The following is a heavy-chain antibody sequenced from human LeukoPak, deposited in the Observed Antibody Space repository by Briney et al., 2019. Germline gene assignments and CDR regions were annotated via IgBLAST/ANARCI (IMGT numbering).Heavy chain of an antibody. D-gene: IGHD1-1*01. CDR2: FYYSGST. J-gene: IGHJ4*02. CDR1: GGSISSRPYC. Sequence: SETLSLTCTVSGGSISSRPYCWGWIRQPPGKGLEWLGSFYYSGSTYYKPSLKSRLTISVDTSKNQFSLKLSSVTAADTAVYYCARDRGTWNDDGFDYWGQGTLVTVSS. V-gene: IGHV4-39*07. CDR3: ARDRGTWNDDGFDY.